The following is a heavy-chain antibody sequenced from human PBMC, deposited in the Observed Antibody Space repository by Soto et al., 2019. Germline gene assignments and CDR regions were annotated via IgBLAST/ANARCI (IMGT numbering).Heavy chain of an antibody. V-gene: IGHV3-23*01. CDR2: ISGSGGGT. Sequence: GGSLRLSCAASGFTFSSYAMNWVRQAPGKGLEWVSAISGSGGGTYYADSVKGRFTISRDNSKNTLYLQMNSLRAEDTAVYYCAKETYSSSWLALDFDYWGQGTLVTVSS. J-gene: IGHJ4*02. D-gene: IGHD6-13*01. CDR1: GFTFSSYA. CDR3: AKETYSSSWLALDFDY.